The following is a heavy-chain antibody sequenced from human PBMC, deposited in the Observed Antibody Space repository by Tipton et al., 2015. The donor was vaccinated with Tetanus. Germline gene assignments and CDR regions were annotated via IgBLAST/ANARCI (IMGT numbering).Heavy chain of an antibody. Sequence: QLVQSGAEVKKPGASVKVSRKASGYTFTSYGISWVRQAPGQGLEWMGWISAYNGNTNYAQKLQGRVTMTTDTSTSTAYMEMRSLRSDDTAVYYCARGASYGPDYYYGMDVWGQGTTVTVSS. CDR2: ISAYNGNT. CDR1: GYTFTSYG. V-gene: IGHV1-18*01. D-gene: IGHD5-18*01. J-gene: IGHJ6*02. CDR3: ARGASYGPDYYYGMDV.